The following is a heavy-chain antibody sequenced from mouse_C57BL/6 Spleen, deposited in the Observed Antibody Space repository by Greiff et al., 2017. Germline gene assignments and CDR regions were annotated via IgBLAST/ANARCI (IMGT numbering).Heavy chain of an antibody. CDR3: ARDRGVTTGYYFDY. Sequence: VQLKESGGGLVKPGGSLKLSCAASGFTFSSYAMSWVRQTPEKRLEWVATISDGGSYTYYPDNVKGRFTISRDNAKNNLYLQMSHLKSEDTAMYYCARDRGVTTGYYFDYWGQGTTLTVSS. CDR1: GFTFSSYA. CDR2: ISDGGSYT. D-gene: IGHD2-2*01. J-gene: IGHJ2*01. V-gene: IGHV5-4*01.